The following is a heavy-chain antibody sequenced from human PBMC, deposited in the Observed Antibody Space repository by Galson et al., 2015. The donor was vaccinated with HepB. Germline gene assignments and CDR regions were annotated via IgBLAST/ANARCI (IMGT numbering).Heavy chain of an antibody. Sequence: SVKVSCKASGGTFSSYAISWVRQAPGQGLEWMGGIIPIFGTANYAQKFQGRVTITADESTSTAYMKLSSLRSGDTAVYYCARDMAFGVVIKGLAYYYYGMDVWGQETTVTVSS. V-gene: IGHV1-69*13. CDR1: GGTFSSYA. J-gene: IGHJ6*02. CDR2: IIPIFGTA. D-gene: IGHD3-3*01. CDR3: ARDMAFGVVIKGLAYYYYGMDV.